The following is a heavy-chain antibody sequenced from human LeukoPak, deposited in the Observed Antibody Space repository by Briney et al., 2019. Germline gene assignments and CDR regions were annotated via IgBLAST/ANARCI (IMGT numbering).Heavy chain of an antibody. CDR2: IYYSGST. D-gene: IGHD6-13*01. CDR3: ARVIAAAGRIREYYFDY. V-gene: IGHV4-31*03. CDR1: GGSISSGGYS. J-gene: IGHJ4*02. Sequence: SQTLSLTCTVSGGSISSGGYSWSWIRQHPGKGLEWIGYIYYSGSTYYNPSLKSRVTISVDTSKNQFSLKLSSVTAADTAVYYCARVIAAAGRIREYYFDYWGQGTLVTVSS.